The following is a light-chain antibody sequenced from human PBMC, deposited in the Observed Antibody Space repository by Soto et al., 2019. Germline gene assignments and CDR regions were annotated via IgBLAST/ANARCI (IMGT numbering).Light chain of an antibody. J-gene: IGKJ1*01. Sequence: EIVLTQSPGTLSLSPGARATLSCRASQSVSSSYLVWYQQKPGQAPRLLIYVASSRATGIPDRFSGSGSGTDFTLTISRLETEDFAVYYCQQYGSSPWTFGQGTKVEIK. V-gene: IGKV3-20*01. CDR3: QQYGSSPWT. CDR1: QSVSSSY. CDR2: VAS.